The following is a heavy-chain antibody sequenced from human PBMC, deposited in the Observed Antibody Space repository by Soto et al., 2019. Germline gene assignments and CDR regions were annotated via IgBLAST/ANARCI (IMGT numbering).Heavy chain of an antibody. V-gene: IGHV3-66*01. CDR3: ARAYGATWYFFGY. J-gene: IGHJ4*02. CDR2: LFSGGDT. D-gene: IGHD6-13*01. Sequence: GGSLRLSCAASGFTVNTYHVILVRQAPGKGLEWVAVLFSGGDTKYGDSMKGRVTLSRDNSKNTLYLQMNNLRAEDTAVYYCARAYGATWYFFGYWGQGSMVTVS. CDR1: GFTVNTYH.